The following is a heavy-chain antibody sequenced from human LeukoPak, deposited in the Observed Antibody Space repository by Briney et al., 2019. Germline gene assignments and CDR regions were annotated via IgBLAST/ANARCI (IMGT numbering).Heavy chain of an antibody. J-gene: IGHJ4*02. CDR1: GFTFSDYT. V-gene: IGHV3-21*06. CDR3: AREYYYGSAILYYFDS. CDR2: INSGNNYI. Sequence: GGSLRLSCVASGFTFSDYTMHWVRQAPGKALEWVSSINSGNNYIYYADSVKGRFTISRDNAKNSLFLQMNSLRADDTAVYYCAREYYYGSAILYYFDSWGQGTLVTVSS. D-gene: IGHD3-10*01.